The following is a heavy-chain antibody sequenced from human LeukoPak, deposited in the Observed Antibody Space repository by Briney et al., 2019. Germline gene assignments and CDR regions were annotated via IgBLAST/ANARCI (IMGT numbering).Heavy chain of an antibody. CDR1: GGSISSSNYY. V-gene: IGHV4-39*01. J-gene: IGHJ4*02. D-gene: IGHD3-10*01. Sequence: SETLSLTCTVSGGSISSSNYYWGWVRQPPGKGLEWIATIYYSGSSYYNPSLKSRVTISVDTSKNQFSLKLSSVTAADTAVYYCARLAQGSGTYGFDYWGQGVLVTVSS. CDR3: ARLAQGSGTYGFDY. CDR2: IYYSGSS.